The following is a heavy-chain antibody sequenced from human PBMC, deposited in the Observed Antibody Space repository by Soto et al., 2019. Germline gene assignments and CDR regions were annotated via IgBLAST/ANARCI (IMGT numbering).Heavy chain of an antibody. CDR1: GYTFTSYG. J-gene: IGHJ6*02. V-gene: IGHV1-18*01. Sequence: QVQLVQSGAEVKKPGASVKVSCKASGYTFTSYGISWVRQAPGQGLEWMGWISAYNGNTNYAQKLQGRVTMTTDTSTSTAYMELRSLRSDDTAVYYCARVKDRWYQLLVGYYYYGMDVWGQGTTVTVSS. CDR3: ARVKDRWYQLLVGYYYYGMDV. D-gene: IGHD2-2*01. CDR2: ISAYNGNT.